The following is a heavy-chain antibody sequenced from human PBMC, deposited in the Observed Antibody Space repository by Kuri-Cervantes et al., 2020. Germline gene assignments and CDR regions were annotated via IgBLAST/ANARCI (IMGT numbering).Heavy chain of an antibody. Sequence: GESLKISCAASGFTFSSYAMHWVRQAPGKGLEWVAVISYDGSNKYSADSVKGRFTISRDNSKNTLYLQMNSLRAEDTAVYYCARECIVGAAADYWGQGTLVTVSS. CDR2: ISYDGSNK. J-gene: IGHJ4*02. V-gene: IGHV3-30-3*01. CDR1: GFTFSSYA. D-gene: IGHD1-26*01. CDR3: ARECIVGAAADY.